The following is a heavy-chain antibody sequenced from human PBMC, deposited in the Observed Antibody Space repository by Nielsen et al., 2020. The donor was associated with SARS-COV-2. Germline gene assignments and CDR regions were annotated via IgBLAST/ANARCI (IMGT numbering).Heavy chain of an antibody. J-gene: IGHJ4*02. CDR2: ISSSSSYT. D-gene: IGHD4-17*01. Sequence: GGSLRLSCAASGFTFSDYYMSWIRQAPGKGLERVSYISSSSSYTNYADSVKGRFTISRDNAKNSLYLQMNSLRAEDTAVYYCARVPPWYGDYTFYFDYWGKGTLVTVSS. V-gene: IGHV3-11*05. CDR1: GFTFSDYY. CDR3: ARVPPWYGDYTFYFDY.